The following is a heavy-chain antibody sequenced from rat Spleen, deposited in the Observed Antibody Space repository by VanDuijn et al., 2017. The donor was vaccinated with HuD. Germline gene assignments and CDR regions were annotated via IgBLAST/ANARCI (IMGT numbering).Heavy chain of an antibody. J-gene: IGHJ4*01. CDR2: ISTGGGNT. V-gene: IGHV5-25*01. CDR1: GFTFSNYY. D-gene: IGHD1-11*01. CDR3: ARGLWELRRAQGVRDA. Sequence: EVQLVESGGGLVQPGRSMKLSCAASGFTFSNYYMAWVRQAPTKGLEWVASISTGGGNTYYRDSVKGRFTISRDNAKSTLYLQMGSLRAEDTATFDCARGLWELRRAQGVRDAWGQGASVTVSS.